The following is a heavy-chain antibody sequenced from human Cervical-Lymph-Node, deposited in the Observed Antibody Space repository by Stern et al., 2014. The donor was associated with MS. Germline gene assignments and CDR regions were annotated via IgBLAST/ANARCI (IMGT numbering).Heavy chain of an antibody. V-gene: IGHV1-69*01. Sequence: DQLVESGAEVKKPGSSVKVSCKASGGTFSSYAISWGRQDTGKGLEWMGGIIPIFGTANYAQKFQGRVTITADESPSTAYMELSSLRSEDTAVYYCAQALRGRNTYFDYWGQGTLVTVSS. CDR1: GGTFSSYA. CDR3: AQALRGRNTYFDY. CDR2: IIPIFGTA. D-gene: IGHD2-15*01. J-gene: IGHJ4*02.